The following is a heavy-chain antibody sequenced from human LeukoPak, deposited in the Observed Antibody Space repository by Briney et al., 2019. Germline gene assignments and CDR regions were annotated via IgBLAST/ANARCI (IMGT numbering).Heavy chain of an antibody. Sequence: GGALRVSCTASGFSFSAYAMRWVRQAPGKGPEWVSAIRGSGVNTYYADSVKGRFTISRDNSKNPLYLQMNSLRAEDTAVYYCAKALVTYYYDSSGYYNDYWGQGTLVTVSS. D-gene: IGHD3-22*01. J-gene: IGHJ4*02. CDR2: IRGSGVNT. CDR3: AKALVTYYYDSSGYYNDY. V-gene: IGHV3-23*01. CDR1: GFSFSAYA.